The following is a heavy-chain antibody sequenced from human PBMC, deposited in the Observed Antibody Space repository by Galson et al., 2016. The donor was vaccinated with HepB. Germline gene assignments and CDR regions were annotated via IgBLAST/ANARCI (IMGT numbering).Heavy chain of an antibody. J-gene: IGHJ5*02. Sequence: TLSLTCAVSGVSISSSDWWSWVRQPPGQGLEWIGSVFYSGTTYYNPSLKSRLTISVDTSKNQFSLKLTSVTAADTSVYCCARRGGSVGATSFDLWGQGTLVIVSS. CDR3: ARRGGSVGATSFDL. CDR1: GVSISSSDW. CDR2: VFYSGTT. V-gene: IGHV4-4*01. D-gene: IGHD1-26*01.